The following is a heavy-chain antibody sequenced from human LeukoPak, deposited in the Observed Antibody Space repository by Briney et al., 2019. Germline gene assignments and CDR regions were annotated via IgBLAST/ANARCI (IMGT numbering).Heavy chain of an antibody. CDR2: ISYDGSNK. CDR1: GFTFSRHD. Sequence: PGRSLRLSCVASGFTFSRHDMNWVRQAPGKGLEWVAVISYDGSNKYYADSVKGRFTISRDNSKNTLYLQMNSLRTEDTAVYYCAKGVSRSWSNDGFDIWGQGTMVTVSS. D-gene: IGHD6-13*01. CDR3: AKGVSRSWSNDGFDI. J-gene: IGHJ3*02. V-gene: IGHV3-30*18.